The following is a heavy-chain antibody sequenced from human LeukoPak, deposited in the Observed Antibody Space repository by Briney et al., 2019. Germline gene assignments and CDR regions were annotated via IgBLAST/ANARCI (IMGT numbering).Heavy chain of an antibody. V-gene: IGHV4-30-2*06. D-gene: IGHD6-19*01. CDR3: ARWDDSAWGFGN. CDR1: GGSISSGPYF. Sequence: SETLSLTCSVSGGSISSGPYFWSWIRQSPGQGLEWIGYIWPSGTTSYNSSLKSRVTISVDTSKNQLSLKLTSVTAADTAVYYCARWDDSAWGFGNWGPGTLVTVSS. J-gene: IGHJ4*02. CDR2: IWPSGTT.